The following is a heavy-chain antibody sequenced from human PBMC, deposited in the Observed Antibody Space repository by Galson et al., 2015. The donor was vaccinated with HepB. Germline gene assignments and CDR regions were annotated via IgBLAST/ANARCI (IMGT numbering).Heavy chain of an antibody. CDR2: ITKSGGTK. V-gene: IGHV3-48*03. J-gene: IGHJ4*02. Sequence: SLRLSCAVSGFMFSSYEMNWVRRAPGKGLEWVSYITKSGGTKRYANSVRGRFAVSRDNAQNSLFLLMDSLRDEDAGVYYCAREAVDCGGDCLDYWGQGTLVTVSS. CDR3: AREAVDCGGDCLDY. D-gene: IGHD2-21*02. CDR1: GFMFSSYE.